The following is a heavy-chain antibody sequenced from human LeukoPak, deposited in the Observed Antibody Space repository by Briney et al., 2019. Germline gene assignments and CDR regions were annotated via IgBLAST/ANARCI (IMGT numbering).Heavy chain of an antibody. J-gene: IGHJ4*02. Sequence: PGGSLRLSCAASGFTFDDYAMHWVRQAPGKGLEWVSAISGSGGSTYYADSVKGRFTISRDNSKNTLYLQMNSLRAEDTAVYYCAKSDGAGVVPDYYFDYWGQGTLVTVSS. CDR2: ISGSGGST. D-gene: IGHD2-2*01. CDR1: GFTFDDYA. CDR3: AKSDGAGVVPDYYFDY. V-gene: IGHV3-23*01.